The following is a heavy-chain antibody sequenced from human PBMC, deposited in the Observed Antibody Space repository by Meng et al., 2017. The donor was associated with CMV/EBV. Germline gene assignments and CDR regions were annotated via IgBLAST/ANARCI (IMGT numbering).Heavy chain of an antibody. CDR1: GGSFSGYY. Sequence: QLQLQQWGAGLLKPSETLSLTCAVYGGSFSGYYWSWIRQPPGKGLEWIGEINHSGSTNYNPSLKSRVTISVDTSKNQFSLKLSSVTAADTATYYCAHRGSYGYHGYWGQGTLVTVSS. J-gene: IGHJ4*02. D-gene: IGHD5-18*01. CDR2: INHSGST. CDR3: AHRGSYGYHGY. V-gene: IGHV4-34*01.